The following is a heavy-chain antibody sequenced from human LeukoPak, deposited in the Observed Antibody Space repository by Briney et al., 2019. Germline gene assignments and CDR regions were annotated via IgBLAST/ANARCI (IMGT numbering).Heavy chain of an antibody. J-gene: IGHJ5*02. D-gene: IGHD3-3*01. CDR3: ARTGMRPFWSGYLSWFDP. CDR2: INHSGST. V-gene: IGHV4-34*01. Sequence: SETLSLTCAVYGGSFSGYYWSWIRQPPGKGLEWIGEINHSGSTNYNPSLKSRVTISVDTSKNQFSLKLSSVTAADTAVYYCARTGMRPFWSGYLSWFDPWGQGTLVTVSS. CDR1: GGSFSGYY.